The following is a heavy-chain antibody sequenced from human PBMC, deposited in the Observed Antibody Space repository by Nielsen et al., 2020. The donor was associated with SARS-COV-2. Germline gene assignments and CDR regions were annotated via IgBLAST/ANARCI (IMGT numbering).Heavy chain of an antibody. D-gene: IGHD6-6*01. CDR1: GYTFTSYG. Sequence: ASVKVSCKASGYTFTSYGISWVRQAPGQGLEWMGWISAYNGNTNYAQKLQGRVTMTTDTSTSTAYMELRSLRSDDTAVYYCARNLHSSSGHYYSGMDVWGQGTTVTVSS. CDR2: ISAYNGNT. J-gene: IGHJ6*02. CDR3: ARNLHSSSGHYYSGMDV. V-gene: IGHV1-18*04.